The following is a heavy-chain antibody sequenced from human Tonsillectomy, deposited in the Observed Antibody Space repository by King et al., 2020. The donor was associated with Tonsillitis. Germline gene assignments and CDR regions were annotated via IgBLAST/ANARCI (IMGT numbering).Heavy chain of an antibody. CDR2: IYYSVGT. CDR3: ASYHCSGTTCYWGY. J-gene: IGHJ4*02. V-gene: IGHV4-31*03. Sequence: QLQESGPGLVKPSQTLSLTCIVSGGSISSGGYYWSWILQHPGKGLEWIGYIYYSVGTYYNPSLKSRVTMSVDTSKTQFSLILTSVTAADTAVYFCASYHCSGTTCYWGYWGQGTLVTVSS. D-gene: IGHD2-2*01. CDR1: GGSISSGGYY.